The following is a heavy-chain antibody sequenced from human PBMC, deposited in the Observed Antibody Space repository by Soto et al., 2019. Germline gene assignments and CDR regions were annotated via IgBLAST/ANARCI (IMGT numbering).Heavy chain of an antibody. CDR1: GFTFSSYA. CDR2: ISYDGSNK. J-gene: IGHJ4*02. Sequence: ESGGGVVQPGRSLRLSCAASGFTFSSYAMHWVRQAPGKGLEWVAVISYDGSNKYYADSVKGRFTISRDNSKNTLYLQMNSLRAEDTAVYYCARDWVYGSYWGQGTLVTVST. CDR3: ARDWVYGSY. V-gene: IGHV3-30-3*01. D-gene: IGHD3-10*01.